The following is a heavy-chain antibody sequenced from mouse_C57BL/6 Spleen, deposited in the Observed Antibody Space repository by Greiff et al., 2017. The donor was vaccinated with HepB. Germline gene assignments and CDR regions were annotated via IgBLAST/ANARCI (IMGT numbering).Heavy chain of an antibody. Sequence: QVQLKESGPGLVAPSQSLSITCTVSGFSLTSYGVHWVRQPPGKGLEWLVVIWSDGSTTYNSALKSRLSISKDNPKSQVFLKRNSLQTDDTAMYYCARHLGGSSPWAMDYWGQGTSVTVSS. CDR2: IWSDGST. D-gene: IGHD1-1*01. V-gene: IGHV2-6-1*01. CDR3: ARHLGGSSPWAMDY. CDR1: GFSLTSYG. J-gene: IGHJ4*01.